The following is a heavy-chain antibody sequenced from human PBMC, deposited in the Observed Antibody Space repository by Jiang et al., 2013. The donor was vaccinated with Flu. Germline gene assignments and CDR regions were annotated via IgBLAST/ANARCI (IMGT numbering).Heavy chain of an antibody. Sequence: SWVRQAPGQGLEWMGWIRGYNGNTKYAQKIQGRVTMTTDTSTSTAYMELRSLKSDDTAVYYCARFDHGDYCYFDYWGQGTLVTVSS. CDR3: ARFDHGDYCYFDY. CDR2: IRGYNGNT. J-gene: IGHJ4*02. D-gene: IGHD4-17*01. V-gene: IGHV1-18*01.